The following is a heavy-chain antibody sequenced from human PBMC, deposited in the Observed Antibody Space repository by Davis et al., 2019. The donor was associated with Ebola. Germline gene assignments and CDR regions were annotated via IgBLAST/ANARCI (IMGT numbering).Heavy chain of an antibody. CDR1: GFTFSDYY. CDR2: ISSSSSYT. J-gene: IGHJ6*02. Sequence: GESLKISCAASGFTFSDYYMSWIRQAPGKGLEWVSYISSSSSYTNYADSVKGRFTISRDNSKNTLYLQMNSLRAEDTAVYYCARVEDSLRDRGYYGMDVWGQGTTVTVSS. V-gene: IGHV3-11*06. CDR3: ARVEDSLRDRGYYGMDV. D-gene: IGHD4-17*01.